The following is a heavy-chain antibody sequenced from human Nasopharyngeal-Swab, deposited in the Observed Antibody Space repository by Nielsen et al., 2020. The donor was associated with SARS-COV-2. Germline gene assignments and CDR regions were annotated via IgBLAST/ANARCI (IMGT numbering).Heavy chain of an antibody. V-gene: IGHV3-33*01. Sequence: GESLKISCAASGFTFSSYGMHWVRQAPGKGLEWVAVIWYDGSNKYYADSVKGRFTISRDNSKNTLYLQMNSLRAEDTAVYYCARDGSLYCSSTSCYSGKYYYGLDVWGQGTTVTVSS. CDR2: IWYDGSNK. D-gene: IGHD2-2*01. CDR1: GFTFSSYG. CDR3: ARDGSLYCSSTSCYSGKYYYGLDV. J-gene: IGHJ6*02.